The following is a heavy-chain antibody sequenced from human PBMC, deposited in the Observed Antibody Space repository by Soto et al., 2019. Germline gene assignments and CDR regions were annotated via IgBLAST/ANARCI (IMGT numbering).Heavy chain of an antibody. CDR1: GFSLTTSGVG. Sequence: QITLKESGPTLVKPTQTLTLTCTFSGFSLTTSGVGVGWIRQPPGKALEWLALIYWDDKRYSPSLKSRLTITXDXXKHQVVLTMTTMDPADTATYFCAHRTTTVTWWFDPWGQGTLVTVSS. D-gene: IGHD4-17*01. CDR2: IYWDDK. CDR3: AHRTTTVTWWFDP. J-gene: IGHJ5*02. V-gene: IGHV2-5*01.